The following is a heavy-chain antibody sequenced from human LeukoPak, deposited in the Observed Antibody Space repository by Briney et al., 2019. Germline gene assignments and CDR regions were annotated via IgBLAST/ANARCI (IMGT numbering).Heavy chain of an antibody. Sequence: SETLSLTCTVSGYSISSGYYWSWIRQPPGKGLEWIGYIYYSGSTNYNPSLKSRVTISVDTSKNQFSLKLSSVTAADTAVYYCARDPDDYSNYGALDYWGQGTLVTVSS. CDR1: GYSISSGYY. CDR2: IYYSGST. J-gene: IGHJ4*02. CDR3: ARDPDDYSNYGALDY. V-gene: IGHV4-61*01. D-gene: IGHD4-11*01.